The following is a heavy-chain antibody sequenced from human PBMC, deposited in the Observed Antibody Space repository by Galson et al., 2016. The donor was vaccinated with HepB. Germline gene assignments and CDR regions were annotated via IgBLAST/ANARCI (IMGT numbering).Heavy chain of an antibody. V-gene: IGHV4-59*08. Sequence: SETLSLTCTVSGASFTSQSWNWIRQTPGRGLEWIGRIHSTGTTIYNPSLESRVTISIDPSMNRFSLRLNSVTAADTDIYYCARRDFERAAIGFQSNWLDPWGQGILVTVSS. CDR3: ARRDFERAAIGFQSNWLDP. CDR2: IHSTGTT. J-gene: IGHJ5*02. CDR1: GASFTSQS. D-gene: IGHD2-15*01.